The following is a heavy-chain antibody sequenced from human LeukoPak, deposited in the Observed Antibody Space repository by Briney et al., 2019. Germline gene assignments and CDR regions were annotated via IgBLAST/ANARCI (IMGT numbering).Heavy chain of an antibody. CDR2: ISFSSTYI. V-gene: IGHV3-21*04. Sequence: GGSLRLSCAASGFTFSSYNMNWVRQAPGKGLEWVSSISFSSTYIYYADSVKGRFTISRDNAKNSLYLQMNSLRAEDTAVYYCARVGYGGYGVLDYWGQGTLVTISS. CDR1: GFTFSSYN. CDR3: ARVGYGGYGVLDY. D-gene: IGHD5-12*01. J-gene: IGHJ4*02.